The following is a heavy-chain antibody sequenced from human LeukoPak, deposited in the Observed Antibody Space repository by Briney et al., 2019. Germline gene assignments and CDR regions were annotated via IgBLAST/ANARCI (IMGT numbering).Heavy chain of an antibody. V-gene: IGHV3-23*01. D-gene: IGHD1-1*01. CDR2: ISYTGYST. J-gene: IGHJ4*02. Sequence: GGCLRLSCAASGVTFRRYAMRWVREAPGKGVEWGSSISYTGYSTYYVDSVFPRSIISSDNSKNTLYVQMNSLRAEDTAVYYCAKYTGWSLSSWYNDYWGQGALVTVSS. CDR3: AKYTGWSLSSWYNDY. CDR1: GVTFRRYA.